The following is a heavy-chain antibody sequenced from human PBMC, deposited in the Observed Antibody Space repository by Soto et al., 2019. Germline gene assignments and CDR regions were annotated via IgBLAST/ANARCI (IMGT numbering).Heavy chain of an antibody. Sequence: GGSLRLSCASYGFTFSSYAMICVLHVPGKGLEWVTAINGGSTTYYADSVKGRFTISRDNSKNTLYLQMNSLRAEDTAVYYCAKDKDWSGVYGMDVWGQGTTVTVSS. CDR1: GFTFSSYA. CDR3: AKDKDWSGVYGMDV. CDR2: INGGSTT. V-gene: IGHV3-23*01. D-gene: IGHD3-3*01. J-gene: IGHJ6*02.